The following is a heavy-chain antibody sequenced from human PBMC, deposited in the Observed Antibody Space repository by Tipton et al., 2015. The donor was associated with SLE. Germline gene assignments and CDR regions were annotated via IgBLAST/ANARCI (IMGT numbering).Heavy chain of an antibody. CDR2: IYYSGST. J-gene: IGHJ4*02. Sequence: TLSLTCTVSGGSMNTYYWSWIRQSPGKGLGWIGYIYYSGSTNYNPSLKSRVTLSVDTSKNQFSLRLSSVTAAGTAVYYCARRYDYVSSGFYFDYWGQGSLVTVSS. CDR3: ARRYDYVSSGFYFDY. V-gene: IGHV4-59*08. CDR1: GGSMNTYY. D-gene: IGHD3-22*01.